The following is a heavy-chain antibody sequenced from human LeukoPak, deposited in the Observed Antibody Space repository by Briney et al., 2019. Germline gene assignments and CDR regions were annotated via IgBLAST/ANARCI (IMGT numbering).Heavy chain of an antibody. CDR1: GGFISSDDYY. V-gene: IGHV4-30-4*01. J-gene: IGHJ4*02. Sequence: SETLYLTCTVSGGFISSDDYYWSWIRQPPGTGLEWIGHITYSGSTVYSPSLRSRVTMSVDTSKNQFSLKLNSVTAAETAMYFCSRGGVGGYDYFDSWGQGTLVAVSS. D-gene: IGHD5-12*01. CDR3: SRGGVGGYDYFDS. CDR2: ITYSGST.